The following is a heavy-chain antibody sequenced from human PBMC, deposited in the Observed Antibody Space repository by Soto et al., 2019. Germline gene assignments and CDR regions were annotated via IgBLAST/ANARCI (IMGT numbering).Heavy chain of an antibody. Sequence: QVQLDESGPGLVQPSQTLSLSCTVSGASVSTGVYYWTWIRQHPGKGLEWIGYIDNSGSTYYNPSPTGQVDISVYTSKNHFPLNRRFVPAAAPPFFSCGGAVSDFDVRRYRPSSLPRGGQGPLAPFPS. CDR2: IDNSGST. V-gene: IGHV4-31*01. D-gene: IGHD2-21*02. CDR3: GGAVSDFDVRRYRPSSLPR. CDR1: GASVSTGVYY. J-gene: IGHJ4*02.